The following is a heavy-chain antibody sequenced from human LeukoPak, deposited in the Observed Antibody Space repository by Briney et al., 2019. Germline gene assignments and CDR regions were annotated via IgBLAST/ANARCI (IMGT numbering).Heavy chain of an antibody. V-gene: IGHV3-7*02. D-gene: IGHD3-22*01. CDR3: ARGDYYDRRFDN. J-gene: IGHJ4*02. CDR2: IKQDGSEK. CDR1: GFTFSASW. Sequence: GGSLILSCSASGFTFSASWMNGVRQARGKGVEWVADIKQDGSEKYYVDSVKGRFTISRDNAKNSLYLHLNSLRAEDTAVYYCARGDYYDRRFDNWGQGTLGTVS.